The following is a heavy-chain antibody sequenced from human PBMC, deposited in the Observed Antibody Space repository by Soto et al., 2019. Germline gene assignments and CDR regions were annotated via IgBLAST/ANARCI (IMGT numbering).Heavy chain of an antibody. V-gene: IGHV1-8*01. CDR1: GYTFTSYD. CDR2: MNPNSGNT. CDR3: AHTFSGYDSSGFYYYFDY. D-gene: IGHD3-22*01. Sequence: ASVKVSCKASGYTFTSYDINWVRQATGQGLEWMGWMNPNSGNTGYAQKFQGRLTITKDTSKNQVVLTMTNMDPVDTATYYCAHTFSGYDSSGFYYYFDYWGQGTLVTVSS. J-gene: IGHJ4*02.